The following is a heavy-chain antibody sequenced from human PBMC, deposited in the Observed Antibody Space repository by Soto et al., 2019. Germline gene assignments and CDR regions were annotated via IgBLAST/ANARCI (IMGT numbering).Heavy chain of an antibody. CDR3: ARGDYYDSSGPGAFDI. CDR1: GGSISGGGYS. D-gene: IGHD3-22*01. V-gene: IGHV4-30-2*01. Sequence: PSETLSLTCAVSGGSISGGGYSWSWIRQPPGKGLEWIGYIYHSGSTYYNPSLKSRVTISVDRSKNQFSLKLSSVTAADTAVYYCARGDYYDSSGPGAFDIWGQGTMVTVSS. J-gene: IGHJ3*02. CDR2: IYHSGST.